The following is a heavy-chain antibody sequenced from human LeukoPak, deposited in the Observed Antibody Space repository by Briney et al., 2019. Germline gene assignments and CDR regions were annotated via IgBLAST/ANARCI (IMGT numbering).Heavy chain of an antibody. Sequence: SETLSLTCAVYGGSFSGYYWSWIRQPPGKGLEWIGEINHSGSTNYNPSLKSRVTISVDTSKNQFSLKLSSVTPADTAVYYCARDSYDSSGHDYWGQGTLVTVSS. CDR1: GGSFSGYY. V-gene: IGHV4-34*01. D-gene: IGHD3-22*01. CDR2: INHSGST. J-gene: IGHJ4*02. CDR3: ARDSYDSSGHDY.